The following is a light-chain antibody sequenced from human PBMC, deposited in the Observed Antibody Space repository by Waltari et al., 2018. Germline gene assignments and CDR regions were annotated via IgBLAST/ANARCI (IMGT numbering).Light chain of an antibody. CDR2: WAS. V-gene: IGKV4-1*01. CDR3: QQYYSTPPMHT. J-gene: IGKJ2*01. CDR1: QSVLYSSNNKNY. Sequence: DIVMTQSPESLAVSLGERATINCKSSQSVLYSSNNKNYLAWYQQKPGQPPKLLMYWASTRESGVPDRFSGSGSRTDFTLTISSLQAEDVAVYYCQQYYSTPPMHTFGQGTKLEIK.